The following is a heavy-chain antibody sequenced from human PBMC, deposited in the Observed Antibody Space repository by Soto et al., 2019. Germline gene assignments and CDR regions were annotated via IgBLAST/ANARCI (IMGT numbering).Heavy chain of an antibody. Sequence: PGGSLRLSCAASGFDFSTYAMSWVRLPPGKGLEWVSTISGSDGKTFYADSVKGRFSISRDTSQSTLYLQMNSLRADDTAMYYCARWSYLDYWGQGTRVTVSS. CDR2: ISGSDGKT. J-gene: IGHJ4*02. D-gene: IGHD3-3*01. V-gene: IGHV3-23*01. CDR3: ARWSYLDY. CDR1: GFDFSTYA.